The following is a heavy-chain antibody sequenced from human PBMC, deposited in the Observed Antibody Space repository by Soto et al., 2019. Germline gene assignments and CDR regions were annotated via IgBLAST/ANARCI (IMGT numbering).Heavy chain of an antibody. D-gene: IGHD1-7*01. J-gene: IGHJ6*02. CDR3: ARERGTPGYYYYGMDV. Sequence: PGGSLRLSCAASGFTFSSYAMHWVRQAPGKGLEWVAVISYDGSNKYYADSVKGRFTISRDNSKNTLYLQMNSLRAEDTAVYYCARERGTPGYYYYGMDVWGQGTTVTVSS. CDR1: GFTFSSYA. V-gene: IGHV3-30-3*01. CDR2: ISYDGSNK.